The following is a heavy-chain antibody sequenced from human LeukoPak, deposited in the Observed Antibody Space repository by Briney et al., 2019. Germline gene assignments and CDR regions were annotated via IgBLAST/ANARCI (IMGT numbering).Heavy chain of an antibody. J-gene: IGHJ6*02. CDR1: GFTFSSYE. Sequence: PGGSLRLSCAASGFTFSSYEMNRVRQAPGKGLEWVSYISSSGSTIYYADSVKGRFTISRDNAKNSLYPQMNSLRAEDTAVYYCASAGVYCSSTSCYNYYYYGMDVWGQGTTVTVSS. D-gene: IGHD2-2*01. CDR2: ISSSGSTI. CDR3: ASAGVYCSSTSCYNYYYYGMDV. V-gene: IGHV3-48*03.